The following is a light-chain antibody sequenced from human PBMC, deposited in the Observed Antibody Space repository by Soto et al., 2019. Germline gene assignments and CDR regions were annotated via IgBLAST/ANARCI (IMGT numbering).Light chain of an antibody. V-gene: IGKV1-33*01. J-gene: IGKJ5*01. CDR3: QQYENLPT. CDR1: QGISNY. CDR2: DAS. Sequence: DIQSTQSPSFLSASVGDRVTITCRASQGISNYLAWYQQKPGKAPKLLIYDASNLEAGVPSRFRGSGSGTDFTFTISRLQPEDIATYYCQQYENLPTFGQGTRLEI.